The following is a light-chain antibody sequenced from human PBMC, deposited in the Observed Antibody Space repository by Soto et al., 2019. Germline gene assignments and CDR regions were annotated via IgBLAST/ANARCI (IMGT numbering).Light chain of an antibody. V-gene: IGLV2-14*01. CDR1: SSDVGDYKY. Sequence: QSVLTQPASVSGSPGQSITISCTGTSSDVGDYKYVSLYQQHPGKAPKLIIYEVNNRPSGISNRFSGSKSGNTASLTIYGLQAEDEADYYCNSCTDTTSLIFGGGTKITVL. J-gene: IGLJ2*01. CDR2: EVN. CDR3: NSCTDTTSLI.